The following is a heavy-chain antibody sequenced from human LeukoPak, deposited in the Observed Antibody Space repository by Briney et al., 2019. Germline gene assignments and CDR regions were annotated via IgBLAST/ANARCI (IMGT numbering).Heavy chain of an antibody. CDR1: GGSFSGYY. J-gene: IGHJ4*02. V-gene: IGHV4-34*01. CDR2: INHSGST. Sequence: SETLSLTCAVYGGSFSGYYWSWIRQPPGKGLEWIGEINHSGSTNYNPSLKSRVTISVDTSKNQFSLKLSSVTAADTAVCYCARNPAHFDYWGQGNLVTVSS. CDR3: ARNPAHFDY.